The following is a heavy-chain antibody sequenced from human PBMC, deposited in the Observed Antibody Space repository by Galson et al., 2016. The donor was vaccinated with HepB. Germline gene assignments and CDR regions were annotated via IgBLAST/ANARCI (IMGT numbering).Heavy chain of an antibody. CDR1: GFPFNNYG. CDR3: ARDRGLLHYYYGMDV. CDR2: ISYDGNNR. Sequence: LRLSCATSGFPFNNYGINWVRQAPGKGLEWVAAISYDGNNRHYADAVKGRFTISRDSSTNTVYLQMNSLRADDTAVYFCARDRGLLHYYYGMDVWGQGTTVTVSS. J-gene: IGHJ6*02. D-gene: IGHD4-17*01. V-gene: IGHV3-33*08.